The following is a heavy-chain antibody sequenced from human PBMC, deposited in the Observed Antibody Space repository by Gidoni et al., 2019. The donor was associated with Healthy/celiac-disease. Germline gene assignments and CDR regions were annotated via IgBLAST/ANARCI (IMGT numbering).Heavy chain of an antibody. CDR3: AKGRIMMVRGIGYGMDV. Sequence: EVQLVESGGGLVQPGRSLRLSCASSGFTFDDYAMHWVRQAPGRGLEWVSGISWNSCTIVYADSVKGRFTISRDNAKNSLFLQMNSLRAEDTALYYCAKGRIMMVRGIGYGMDVWGQGTTVTVSS. CDR2: ISWNSCTI. D-gene: IGHD3-10*01. CDR1: GFTFDDYA. V-gene: IGHV3-9*01. J-gene: IGHJ6*02.